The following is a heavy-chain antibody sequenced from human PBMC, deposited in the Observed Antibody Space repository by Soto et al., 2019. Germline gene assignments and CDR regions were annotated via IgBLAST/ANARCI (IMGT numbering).Heavy chain of an antibody. J-gene: IGHJ4*02. CDR3: ARVAGYCSGGSCYWFDY. Sequence: SETLSLTCAVSGYSISSGYYCGWIRQPPGKGLEWIGSIYHSGSTYYNPSLKSRVTISVDTSKNQSSLKLSSVTAADTAVYYCARVAGYCSGGSCYWFDYWGQGTLVSVSS. V-gene: IGHV4-38-2*01. CDR1: GYSISSGYY. D-gene: IGHD2-15*01. CDR2: IYHSGST.